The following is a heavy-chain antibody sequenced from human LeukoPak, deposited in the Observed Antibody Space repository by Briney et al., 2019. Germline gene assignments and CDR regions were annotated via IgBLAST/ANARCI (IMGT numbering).Heavy chain of an antibody. CDR3: ARDRGSGWYGY. V-gene: IGHV4-59*01. Sequence: PSETLSLTCTVSGRSISSYYWSWIRQPPGKGLEWIGYIYYSGSTNYNPSLKSRVTISVDTSKNQFSLKLSSVTAADTAVYYCARDRGSGWYGYWGQGTLVTVSS. CDR1: GRSISSYY. CDR2: IYYSGST. D-gene: IGHD6-19*01. J-gene: IGHJ4*02.